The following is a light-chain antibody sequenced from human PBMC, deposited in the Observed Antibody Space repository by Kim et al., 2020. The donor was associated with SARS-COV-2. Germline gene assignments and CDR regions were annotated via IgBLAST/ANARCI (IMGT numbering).Light chain of an antibody. Sequence: GQPITISCTGTSSDVGSYNLVSWYQQHPGKAPKLLSYGVNKRPSGVSSRFSGYKSGNTASLTISGLQAEDEAEYHCCAYAGSSRRVFSEGTELTVL. CDR1: SSDVGSYNL. CDR2: GVN. V-gene: IGLV2-23*02. J-gene: IGLJ3*02. CDR3: CAYAGSSRRV.